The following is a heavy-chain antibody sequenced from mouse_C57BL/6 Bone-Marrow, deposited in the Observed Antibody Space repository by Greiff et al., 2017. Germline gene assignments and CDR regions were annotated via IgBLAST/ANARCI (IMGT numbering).Heavy chain of an antibody. V-gene: IGHV14-4*01. CDR2: IDPENGDT. Sequence: EVQLQQSGAELVRPGASVKLSCTASGFNIKDDYMHWVKQRPEQGLEWIGWIDPENGDTEYASKFQGKATITADTSSNTAYLQLSSLTSEDTAVYYGTFITTVVATNFDYWGQGTTLTVSS. CDR1: GFNIKDDY. J-gene: IGHJ2*01. CDR3: TFITTVVATNFDY. D-gene: IGHD1-1*01.